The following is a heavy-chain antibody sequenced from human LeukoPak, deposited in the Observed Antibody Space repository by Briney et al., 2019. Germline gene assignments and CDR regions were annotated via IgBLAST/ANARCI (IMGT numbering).Heavy chain of an antibody. D-gene: IGHD4-17*01. CDR2: ISSSNNI. V-gene: IGHV3-48*01. CDR3: GRGNGDYGGVDY. CDR1: GFRFSDFS. J-gene: IGHJ4*02. Sequence: GGSLRLSCAVSGFRFSDFSINWVRQAPGKGLKWVSYISSSNNIYYADSAKGRFTISRDNGKNSVWLQMNNLRAEDTAVYHCGRGNGDYGGVDYWGQGTLVTVSS.